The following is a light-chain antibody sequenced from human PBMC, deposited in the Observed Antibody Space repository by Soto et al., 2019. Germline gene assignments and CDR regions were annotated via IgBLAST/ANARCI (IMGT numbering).Light chain of an antibody. Sequence: DIQMTQSPSSVSASVGDRVTITCRASQGISSWLAWYQQRPGEAPKILIFAASSLQSGVPSRFSGSGSEPDFTLTITSLQPEDSATYYCQQTNLFPLTFGGGTKVEIK. J-gene: IGKJ4*01. CDR3: QQTNLFPLT. CDR2: AAS. CDR1: QGISSW. V-gene: IGKV1-12*01.